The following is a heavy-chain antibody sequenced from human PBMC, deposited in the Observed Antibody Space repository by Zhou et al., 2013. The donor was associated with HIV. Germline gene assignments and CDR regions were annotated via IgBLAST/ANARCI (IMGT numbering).Heavy chain of an antibody. CDR3: ARGGPYSSGFYYYLHGR. D-gene: IGHD6-19*01. V-gene: IGHV1-2*02. Sequence: QVQLVQSGAEVKRPGASVKVSCKASGYTFTGYYLHWVRQAPGQGLEWMGWINPNSGGTNYAQKFQGRVTMTTDTSISTAYMELSSLRSEDTAVYYCARGGPYSSGFYYYLHGRLGQRDHGHRLL. J-gene: IGHJ6*03. CDR1: GYTFTGYY. CDR2: INPNSGGT.